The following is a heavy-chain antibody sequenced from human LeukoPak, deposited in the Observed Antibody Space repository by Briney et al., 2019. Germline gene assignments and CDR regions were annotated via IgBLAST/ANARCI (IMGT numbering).Heavy chain of an antibody. Sequence: GGSLRLSCVASAFTFKTYTLNWVRQTPGKGLEWVSYISTAGNLINYADSVRGRFTISRDNAKNSLYLYMNSLTPEDTAVYYCARMATGYWGQGTLVTVSS. CDR2: ISTAGNLI. J-gene: IGHJ4*02. CDR1: AFTFKTYT. D-gene: IGHD5-24*01. V-gene: IGHV3-21*04. CDR3: ARMATGY.